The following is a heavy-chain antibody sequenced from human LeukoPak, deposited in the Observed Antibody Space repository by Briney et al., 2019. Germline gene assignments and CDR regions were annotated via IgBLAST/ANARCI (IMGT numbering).Heavy chain of an antibody. V-gene: IGHV1-69*13. CDR1: GGTFSSYA. CDR3: ASRLTKYYYDSSGLSYYYYYGIDV. CDR2: IIPIFGTA. J-gene: IGHJ6*02. D-gene: IGHD3-22*01. Sequence: RASVKVSCKASGGTFSSYAISWVRQAPGQGLEWMGGIIPIFGTANYAQKFQGRVTITADESTSTAYMELSSLRSEDTAVYYCASRLTKYYYDSSGLSYYYYYGIDVWGQGTTVTVSS.